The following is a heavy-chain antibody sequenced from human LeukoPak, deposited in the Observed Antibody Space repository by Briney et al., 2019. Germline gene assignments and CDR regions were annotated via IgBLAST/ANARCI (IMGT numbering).Heavy chain of an antibody. J-gene: IGHJ4*02. D-gene: IGHD3-22*01. CDR1: GGSISTYY. Sequence: SETLSLTCTVSGGSISTYYWSWIRQPAGKGLEWIGRIHSSGTTHYNPSLRSRVTLSIDTSKNQFSLKLSSVTAADTAVYYCARHAGSYYTYNFDYWGQGTLVTVSS. V-gene: IGHV4-4*07. CDR2: IHSSGTT. CDR3: ARHAGSYYTYNFDY.